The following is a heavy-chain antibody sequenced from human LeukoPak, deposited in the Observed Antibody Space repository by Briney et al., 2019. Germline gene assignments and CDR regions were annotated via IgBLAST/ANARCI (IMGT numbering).Heavy chain of an antibody. Sequence: PSETLSLTCTVSGVSFSSYYWSWIRQPPGKGLEWIGYIYYRGSTNYNPSLKSRVTISVDTSKNQFSLKLSSVTAADTAVYYCARRTDLGFDPWGQGTLVTVSS. CDR1: GVSFSSYY. J-gene: IGHJ5*02. V-gene: IGHV4-59*08. CDR3: ARRTDLGFDP. D-gene: IGHD1-1*01. CDR2: IYYRGST.